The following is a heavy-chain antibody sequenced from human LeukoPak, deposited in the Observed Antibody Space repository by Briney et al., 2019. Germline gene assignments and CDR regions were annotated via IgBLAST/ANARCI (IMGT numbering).Heavy chain of an antibody. CDR3: AKDRGNSGSYEDY. CDR1: GGSISSSNW. V-gene: IGHV4-4*02. Sequence: PSETLSLTCTVSGGSISSSNWWSWVRQPPGKGLEWIGEIYHSGSTNYNPSLKSRVTISVDKSKNQFSLKLSSVTAADTAVYYCAKDRGNSGSYEDYWGQGTLVTVSS. CDR2: IYHSGST. D-gene: IGHD1-26*01. J-gene: IGHJ4*02.